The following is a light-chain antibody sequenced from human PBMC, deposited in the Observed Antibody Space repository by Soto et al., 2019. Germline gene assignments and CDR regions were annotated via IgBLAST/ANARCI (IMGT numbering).Light chain of an antibody. J-gene: IGLJ2*01. CDR1: SSDVGGYNY. CDR2: EVS. Sequence: QSALTQPPSSSGAPGQSVTISCTGTSSDVGGYNYVSWYQQHPGKAPTLMIYEVSKRPSGVPDRFSGSKSGNTASLTVSGLQAEDEADYYCSSYAGSNKMIFGGGTTLTVL. V-gene: IGLV2-8*01. CDR3: SSYAGSNKMI.